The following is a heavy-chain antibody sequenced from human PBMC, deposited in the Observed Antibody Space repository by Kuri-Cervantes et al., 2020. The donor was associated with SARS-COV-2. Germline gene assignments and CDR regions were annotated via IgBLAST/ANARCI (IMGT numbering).Heavy chain of an antibody. D-gene: IGHD3-3*01. CDR2: ISAYNGNT. Sequence: ASVKVSCKASGYTFTSYGISWVRQAPGQGLEWMGWISAYNGNTNYAQKLQGRVTMTTDTSTSTAYMELRSLRSDDTAVYYCARDFWSGYHMSYYFDYWGQGTLVTVSS. V-gene: IGHV1-18*01. CDR1: GYTFTSYG. CDR3: ARDFWSGYHMSYYFDY. J-gene: IGHJ4*02.